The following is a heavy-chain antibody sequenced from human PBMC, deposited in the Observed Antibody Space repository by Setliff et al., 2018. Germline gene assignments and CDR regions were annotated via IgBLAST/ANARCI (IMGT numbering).Heavy chain of an antibody. CDR3: AKDRPQGVNGRSLDY. V-gene: IGHV3-23*03. D-gene: IGHD3-10*01. CDR2: IYSDGSST. CDR1: FTFSNYA. Sequence: PGGSLRLSWGGFTFSNYAMNWVRQAPGKGLEWVSVIYSDGSSTYYGDSVKGRFTISRDNSQNTLYLQMNSLRAEDTAVYYCAKDRPQGVNGRSLDYWGRGALVTVSS. J-gene: IGHJ4*02.